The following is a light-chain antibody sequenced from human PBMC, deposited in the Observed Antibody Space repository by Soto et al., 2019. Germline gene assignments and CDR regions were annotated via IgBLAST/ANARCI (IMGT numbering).Light chain of an antibody. CDR3: SLYTSSSTFEV. V-gene: IGLV2-18*01. J-gene: IGLJ2*01. CDR2: EVS. CDR1: SSDVGSYNR. Sequence: QSALTQPPSVSGSPGQSVTISCTGTSSDVGSYNRVSWYQQPPGTAPKLMIYEVSNRPSGVPDRFSGSKSGNTASLTISGLQAEDEADYYCSLYTSSSTFEVFGGGTKVTVL.